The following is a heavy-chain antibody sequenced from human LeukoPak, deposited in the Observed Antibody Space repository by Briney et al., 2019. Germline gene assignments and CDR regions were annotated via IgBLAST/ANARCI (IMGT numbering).Heavy chain of an antibody. J-gene: IGHJ4*02. V-gene: IGHV3-30*04. D-gene: IGHD7-27*01. Sequence: PGRSLRLACAASGFTFSSYAMHGGRQAPRKGLEWGAVLSYDGSNKDYAASVKGRFTISRDNSKNTLYLQMNSLRAEDTAVYCCAREGELGNFDYWGQGTLVTVSS. CDR2: LSYDGSNK. CDR1: GFTFSSYA. CDR3: AREGELGNFDY.